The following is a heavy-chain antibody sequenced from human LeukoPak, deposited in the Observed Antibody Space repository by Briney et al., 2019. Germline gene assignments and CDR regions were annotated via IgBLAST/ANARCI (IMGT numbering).Heavy chain of an antibody. V-gene: IGHV3-23*01. D-gene: IGHD2-2*02. CDR1: GFTFSSYG. Sequence: GRSLRLSCAASGFTFSSYGMHWVRQAPGKGLEWVSAISGSGGSTYYADSVKGRFTISGDNSKNTLYLQMNSLRAEDTAVYYCAKDICSSTSCYTFDYWGQGTLVTVSS. CDR2: ISGSGGST. J-gene: IGHJ4*02. CDR3: AKDICSSTSCYTFDY.